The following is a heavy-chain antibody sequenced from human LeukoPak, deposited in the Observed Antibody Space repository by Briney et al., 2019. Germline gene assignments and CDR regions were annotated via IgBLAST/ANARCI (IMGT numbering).Heavy chain of an antibody. CDR2: INHSGST. CDR1: GGSISTITYY. D-gene: IGHD6-19*01. CDR3: ARYSPFLAGHNWFDP. Sequence: SETLSLTCTVSGGSISTITYYWGWIRQPPGKGLEWIGEINHSGSTNYNPSLKSRVPISVDTSKNQFSLKLSSVTAADTAVYYCARYSPFLAGHNWFDPWGQGTLVTVSS. J-gene: IGHJ5*02. V-gene: IGHV4-39*07.